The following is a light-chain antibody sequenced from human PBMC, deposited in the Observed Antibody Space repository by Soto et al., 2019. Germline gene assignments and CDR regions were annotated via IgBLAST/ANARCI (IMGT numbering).Light chain of an antibody. J-gene: IGLJ3*02. CDR2: SDN. CDR1: SSNIGSNT. Sequence: QAVVTQPPSASGTPGQRVTISCSGSSSNIGSNTVNWYQQLPGTAPKLLIFSDNQRPSGVPDRFSGSKSGTSASLAISGLQSEDEADYHCAAWDDSLKGLVFGGGTKVTVL. CDR3: AAWDDSLKGLV. V-gene: IGLV1-44*01.